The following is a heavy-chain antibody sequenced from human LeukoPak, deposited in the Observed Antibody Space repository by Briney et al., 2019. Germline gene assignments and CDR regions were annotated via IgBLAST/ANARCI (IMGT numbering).Heavy chain of an antibody. D-gene: IGHD3-3*01. Sequence: SETLSLTCAVYGGSFSGYYWGWIRQPPGRDLEWIGSIYSSGNTYYNPSLESRVTISVDTSKNQLSLKLTSATAADTSVYYCARHSGLRSPFDPWGQGTPVTVSS. J-gene: IGHJ5*02. CDR2: IYSSGNT. CDR1: GGSFSGYY. V-gene: IGHV4-39*01. CDR3: ARHSGLRSPFDP.